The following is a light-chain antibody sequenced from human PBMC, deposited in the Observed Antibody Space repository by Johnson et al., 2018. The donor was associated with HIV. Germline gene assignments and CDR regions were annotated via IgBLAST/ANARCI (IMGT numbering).Light chain of an antibody. CDR2: ENN. Sequence: QPVLTQPPSVSAAPGQKVTISCSGSSSNIGNNYVSWYQQLPGTAPKLLIYENNKRPSGIPDRFSGYKSGTSATLGITGLQTGDEADYYCGTWDSSLSAGVFGTGTKVTV. V-gene: IGLV1-51*02. J-gene: IGLJ1*01. CDR3: GTWDSSLSAGV. CDR1: SSNIGNNY.